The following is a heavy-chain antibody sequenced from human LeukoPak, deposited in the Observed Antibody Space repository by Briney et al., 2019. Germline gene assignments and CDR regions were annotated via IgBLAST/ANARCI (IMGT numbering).Heavy chain of an antibody. Sequence: GGSLRLSCAASGFTFSRYWMSWVRQAPGKGLEWVANIKQDGSEKYYVDSVKGRFTISRDNAKNSLYLHMNSLRAEDTAVYYCAREAAAAQDYWGQGTLVTVSS. CDR2: IKQDGSEK. CDR1: GFTFSRYW. D-gene: IGHD6-13*01. CDR3: AREAAAAQDY. V-gene: IGHV3-7*01. J-gene: IGHJ4*02.